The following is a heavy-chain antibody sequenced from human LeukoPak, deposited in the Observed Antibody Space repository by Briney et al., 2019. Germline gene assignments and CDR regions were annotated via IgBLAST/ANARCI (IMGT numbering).Heavy chain of an antibody. V-gene: IGHV4-30-2*01. Sequence: SQTLSLTCAVSGGSISSGGYSWSWIRQPPGRGLEWIGYIYHSGSTYYNPSLKSRVTISVDRSKNQFSLKLSSVTAADTAVYYCARGGKTTLTTSVTIPDWFDPWGQGTLVTVSS. D-gene: IGHD4-17*01. CDR3: ARGGKTTLTTSVTIPDWFDP. CDR2: IYHSGST. CDR1: GGSISSGGYS. J-gene: IGHJ5*02.